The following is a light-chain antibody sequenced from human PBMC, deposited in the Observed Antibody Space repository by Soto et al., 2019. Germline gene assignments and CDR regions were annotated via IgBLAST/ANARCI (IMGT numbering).Light chain of an antibody. CDR2: AAS. CDR1: QSISSY. J-gene: IGKJ1*01. Sequence: IHMKNSQASLSVSLGYSFTITFRASQSISSYLNWYQQKPGKAPKLLIYAASSLQSGVPSRFSGSGSGTDFTLTISSLQPEDFATYYCQQSYSTLGTFGQGTKVDIK. V-gene: IGKV1-39*01. CDR3: QQSYSTLGT.